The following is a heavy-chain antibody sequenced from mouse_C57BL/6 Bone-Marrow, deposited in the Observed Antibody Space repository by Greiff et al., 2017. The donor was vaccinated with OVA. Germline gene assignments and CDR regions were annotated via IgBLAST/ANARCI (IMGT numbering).Heavy chain of an antibody. J-gene: IGHJ4*01. CDR1: GYTFTDYE. CDR2: IDPETGGT. Sequence: QVQLQQSGAELVRPGASVTLSCKASGYTFTDYEMNWVKQTPVHGLEWIGAIDPETGGTAYNQKFKGKAILTADKSSSTAYMELRSLTSEDSAVYYCTRGYSHYYAMDYWGQGTSVTVAS. V-gene: IGHV1-15*01. D-gene: IGHD2-12*01. CDR3: TRGYSHYYAMDY.